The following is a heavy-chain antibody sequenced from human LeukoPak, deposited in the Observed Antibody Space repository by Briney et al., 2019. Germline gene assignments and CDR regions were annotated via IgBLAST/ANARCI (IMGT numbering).Heavy chain of an antibody. CDR3: ATGPAAGNWFDP. Sequence: ASVKVSCKASGGTFSSYAISWVRQAPGQGLEWMGRISPVFGTADHAQNFQGRVTITTDESTSTAYMELRSLRSEDTAVYYCATGPAAGNWFDPWGQGTLVTVSA. D-gene: IGHD6-13*01. CDR1: GGTFSSYA. J-gene: IGHJ5*02. CDR2: ISPVFGTA. V-gene: IGHV1-69*05.